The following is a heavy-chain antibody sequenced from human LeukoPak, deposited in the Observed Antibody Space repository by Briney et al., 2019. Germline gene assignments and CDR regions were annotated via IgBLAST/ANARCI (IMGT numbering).Heavy chain of an antibody. CDR1: GFTFSSYA. J-gene: IGHJ6*02. Sequence: PGGSLRLSCEASGFTFSSYAMHWVRQAPGKGLEGVAVISYDGSNKYYADSVKGRFTISRDNSKNTLYLQMNSLRAEDTAVYYCARDTDGELLDYYYGMDVWGQGTTVTVSS. D-gene: IGHD3-10*01. V-gene: IGHV3-30-3*01. CDR3: ARDTDGELLDYYYGMDV. CDR2: ISYDGSNK.